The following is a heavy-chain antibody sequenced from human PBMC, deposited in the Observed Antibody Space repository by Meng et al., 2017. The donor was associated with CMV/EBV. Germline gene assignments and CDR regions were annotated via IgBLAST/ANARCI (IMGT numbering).Heavy chain of an antibody. D-gene: IGHD1-26*01. CDR3: ARDKGVSYPYDAFDI. CDR1: GFTFSSYA. Sequence: GESLKISCATSGFTFSSYAMHWVRQAPGKGLEWVAFISYDGSNKYYADSVKGRFTISRDNSKNTLYLQMNSLRAEDTAVYYCARDKGVSYPYDAFDIWGQGTMVT. V-gene: IGHV3-30*04. CDR2: ISYDGSNK. J-gene: IGHJ3*02.